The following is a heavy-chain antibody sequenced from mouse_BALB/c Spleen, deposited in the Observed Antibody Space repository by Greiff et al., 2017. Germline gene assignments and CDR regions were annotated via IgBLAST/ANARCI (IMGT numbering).Heavy chain of an antibody. V-gene: IGHV14-3*02. CDR3: ARRTTVVARAMDY. J-gene: IGHJ4*01. Sequence: EVQLHQSGAELVKPGASVKLSCTASGFNIKDTYMHWVKQRPEQGLEWIGRIDPANGNTKYDPKFQGKATITADKSSSTAYMQLSSLTSEDSAVYYCARRTTVVARAMDYWGQGTSVTVSS. CDR2: IDPANGNT. D-gene: IGHD1-1*01. CDR1: GFNIKDTY.